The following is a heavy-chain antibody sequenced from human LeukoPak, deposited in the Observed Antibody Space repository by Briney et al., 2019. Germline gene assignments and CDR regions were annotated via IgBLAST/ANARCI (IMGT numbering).Heavy chain of an antibody. CDR1: GFTVSSNY. CDR3: AKDRPPRGGGSLDY. V-gene: IGHV3-53*01. Sequence: GGSLRLSCAASGFTVSSNYMSWVRQAPGKGLEWVSVIYSGGSTYYADSVKGRFTISRDNSKNTLYLQMNSLRAEDTAVYYCAKDRPPRGGGSLDYWGQGTLVTVSS. D-gene: IGHD2-15*01. J-gene: IGHJ4*02. CDR2: IYSGGST.